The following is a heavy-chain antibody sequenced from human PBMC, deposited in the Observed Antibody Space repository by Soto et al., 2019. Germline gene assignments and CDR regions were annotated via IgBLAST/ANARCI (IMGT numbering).Heavy chain of an antibody. CDR3: AKEHYYDSSGSLDY. D-gene: IGHD3-22*01. CDR1: GFTFSSCA. Sequence: GGSLRLSCAASGFTFSSCAMNWVRQAPGQGLEWVSVISGTGATTYYADSVKGRFTISRDNSKNTLYLQMNSLRAEDTAVYYCAKEHYYDSSGSLDYWGQGTLVTVSS. CDR2: ISGTGATT. J-gene: IGHJ4*02. V-gene: IGHV3-23*01.